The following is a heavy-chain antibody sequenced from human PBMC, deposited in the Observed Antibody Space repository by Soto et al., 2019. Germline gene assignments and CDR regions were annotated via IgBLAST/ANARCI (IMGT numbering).Heavy chain of an antibody. D-gene: IGHD2-15*01. V-gene: IGHV3-23*01. Sequence: GSLRLSCTASGFTFSSYAMSWVRQVPGKGLEWVSTISGSGGSTYYTDSVKGRFTISRDNSKNTLYLQMNSLRVEDTAVYYCAKRAGYRRGWLDYWAQGTLVTVSS. J-gene: IGHJ4*02. CDR1: GFTFSSYA. CDR2: ISGSGGST. CDR3: AKRAGYRRGWLDY.